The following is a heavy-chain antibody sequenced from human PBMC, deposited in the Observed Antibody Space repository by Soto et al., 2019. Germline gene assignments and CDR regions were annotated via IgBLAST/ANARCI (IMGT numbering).Heavy chain of an antibody. CDR3: AKDLNLRARYDSSGWPSFDY. CDR1: GFTFSSYG. Sequence: GGSLRLSCAASGFTFSSYGMHWVRQAPGKGLEWVAVISYDGSNKYYADSVKGRFTISRDNSKNTLYLQMNSLRAEDTAVYYCAKDLNLRARYDSSGWPSFDYWGQGTLVTVSS. J-gene: IGHJ4*02. CDR2: ISYDGSNK. V-gene: IGHV3-30*18. D-gene: IGHD3-22*01.